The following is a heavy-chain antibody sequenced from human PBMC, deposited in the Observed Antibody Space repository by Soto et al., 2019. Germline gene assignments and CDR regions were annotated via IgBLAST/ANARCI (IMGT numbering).Heavy chain of an antibody. V-gene: IGHV3-23*01. J-gene: IGHJ5*02. D-gene: IGHD5-18*01. CDR2: ISGSGGST. CDR1: GFTFSSYA. Sequence: EVQLLESGGGLVQPGGSLRLSCAASGFTFSSYAMSWVRQAPGKGLEWVSAISGSGGSTYYADSVKGRFTISRDNSKNTLYLQMNSLIAEDTAVYYCVKGGYSYGLSWFDPWGQGTLVTVSS. CDR3: VKGGYSYGLSWFDP.